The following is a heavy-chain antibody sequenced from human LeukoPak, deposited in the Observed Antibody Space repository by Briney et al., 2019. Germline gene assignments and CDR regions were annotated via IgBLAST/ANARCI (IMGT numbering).Heavy chain of an antibody. CDR3: AKPLLRFLEWLPNWFDP. Sequence: GGSLRLSCAASGFTFSSYSMNWVRQAPGKGLEWVSAISGSGGSTYYADSVKGRFTISRDNSKNTLYLQMNSLRAEDTAVYYCAKPLLRFLEWLPNWFDPWGQGTLVTVSS. V-gene: IGHV3-23*01. CDR2: ISGSGGST. CDR1: GFTFSSYS. D-gene: IGHD3-3*01. J-gene: IGHJ5*02.